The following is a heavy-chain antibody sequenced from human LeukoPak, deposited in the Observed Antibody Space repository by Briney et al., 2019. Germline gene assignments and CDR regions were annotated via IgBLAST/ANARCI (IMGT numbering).Heavy chain of an antibody. CDR1: GGSFSGYY. V-gene: IGHV4-34*01. CDR3: ARHKQRGYSYGYNYGMDV. CDR2: INHSGST. D-gene: IGHD5-18*01. Sequence: TSETLSLTCAVYGGSFSGYYWSWIRQPPGKGLEWIGEINHSGSTNYNPSLKSRVTISVDTSKNQFSLKLSSVTAADTAVYYCARHKQRGYSYGYNYGMDVWGQGTTVTVSS. J-gene: IGHJ6*02.